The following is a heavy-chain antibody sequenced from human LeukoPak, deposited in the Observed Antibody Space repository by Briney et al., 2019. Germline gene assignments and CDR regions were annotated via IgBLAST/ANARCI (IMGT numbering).Heavy chain of an antibody. D-gene: IGHD3-3*01. CDR3: ARYDPPFYFDY. J-gene: IGHJ4*02. Sequence: SETLSLTCTVSGGSISSYYWSWIRQPPGKGLEWIGYISYSGITNYIPSLKSRVTISVDTSKNQFSLRLSSVTAADTAVYYCARYDPPFYFDYWGQGTLVTLST. CDR2: ISYSGIT. V-gene: IGHV4-59*01. CDR1: GGSISSYY.